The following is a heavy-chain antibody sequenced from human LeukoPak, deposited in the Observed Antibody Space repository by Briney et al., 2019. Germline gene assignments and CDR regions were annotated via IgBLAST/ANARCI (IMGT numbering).Heavy chain of an antibody. CDR1: GGSISSSSYY. D-gene: IGHD1-26*01. CDR2: IYYSGST. CDR3: ARLGSLATPWGFDP. Sequence: SETLSLTCTVSGGSISSSSYYWGWIRQPPGKGLEWIGSIYYSGSTYYNPSPKSRVTISVDTSKNQFSLKLSSVTAADTAVYYCARLGSLATPWGFDPWGQGTLVTVSS. V-gene: IGHV4-39*01. J-gene: IGHJ5*02.